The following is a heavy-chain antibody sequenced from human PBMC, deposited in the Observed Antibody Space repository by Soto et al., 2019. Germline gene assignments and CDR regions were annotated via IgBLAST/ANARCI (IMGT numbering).Heavy chain of an antibody. Sequence: EVQLVESGGGLVQPGGSLKLSCAASGFTFSGSAMHWVRQASGKGLEWVGRIRSKANSYATAYAASVKGRFTISRDXXKNTAYRQMNSLKTEDTAVYYCTSSVLRYFDFLDYWGQGTLVTVSS. D-gene: IGHD3-9*01. V-gene: IGHV3-73*02. J-gene: IGHJ4*02. CDR3: TSSVLRYFDFLDY. CDR2: IRSKANSYAT. CDR1: GFTFSGSA.